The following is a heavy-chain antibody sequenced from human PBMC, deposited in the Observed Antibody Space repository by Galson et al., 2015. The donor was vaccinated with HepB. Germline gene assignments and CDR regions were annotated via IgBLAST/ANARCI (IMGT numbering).Heavy chain of an antibody. V-gene: IGHV2-70*04. Sequence: PALVKPTQTLTLTCTFSGFSLSTTEMRVSWIRQPPGKALEWLARIDWDDDKFYSTSLKTRLTISKDTSKNQVVLTMTNMDPVDTATYYCARSGYSSGWYPWYFDLWVRGTLVTVSS. CDR1: GFSLSTTEMR. CDR3: ARSGYSSGWYPWYFDL. J-gene: IGHJ2*01. CDR2: IDWDDDK. D-gene: IGHD6-19*01.